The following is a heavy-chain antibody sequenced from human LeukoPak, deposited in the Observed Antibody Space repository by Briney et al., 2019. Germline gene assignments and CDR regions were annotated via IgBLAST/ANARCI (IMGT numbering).Heavy chain of an antibody. D-gene: IGHD3-22*01. CDR3: AKDSHYYDSSGPTSGFDY. CDR1: GLTFDAYA. CDR2: ISGDGGST. J-gene: IGHJ4*02. Sequence: GGSLRLSCAAAGLTFDAYAMHCVRQAPGKGLEWVSLISGDGGSTYYADSVKGRFTISRDNSKNSLYLQMNSLRTEDTALYYCAKDSHYYDSSGPTSGFDYWGQGTLVTVSS. V-gene: IGHV3-43*02.